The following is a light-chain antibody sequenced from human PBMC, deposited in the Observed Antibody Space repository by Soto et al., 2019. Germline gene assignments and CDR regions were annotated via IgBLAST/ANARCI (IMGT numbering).Light chain of an antibody. J-gene: IGLJ2*01. CDR3: QVWDSSGDHRVV. CDR1: NIGSKN. CDR2: FDN. Sequence: SSELTQPPSVSVAPGKTANITCGGNNIGSKNVHWYQQKPGQAPVLVIYFDNDRPSGIPERFSGSDSGNTATLTISRVEAGDEADYYCQVWDSSGDHRVVFGGGTKLTVL. V-gene: IGLV3-21*04.